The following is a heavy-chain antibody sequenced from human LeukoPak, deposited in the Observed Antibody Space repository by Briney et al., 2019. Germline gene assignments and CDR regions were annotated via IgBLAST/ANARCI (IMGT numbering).Heavy chain of an antibody. CDR2: IASTGTT. CDR3: VRDHCKDSNNYPGY. D-gene: IGHD3-22*01. Sequence: PGGSLRLSCEVSGFQFSTYSMDWVRQAPGKGLEWISFIASTGTTHYADSVKGRFTISRDNAKNSVYLQMNSLSAEDTAVYYCVRDHCKDSNNYPGYWGQGTLVTVSS. V-gene: IGHV3-48*01. J-gene: IGHJ4*02. CDR1: GFQFSTYS.